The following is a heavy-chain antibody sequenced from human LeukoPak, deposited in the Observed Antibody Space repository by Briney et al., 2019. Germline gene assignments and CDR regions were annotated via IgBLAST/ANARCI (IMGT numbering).Heavy chain of an antibody. D-gene: IGHD2-2*02. J-gene: IGHJ4*02. CDR3: ARARMGGLYTD. V-gene: IGHV3-74*01. Sequence: GGSLRLSCAASGFTFSSYWMHWVRQAPGKGLVGVSRINNDGRSTNYADSVKGRFTISRDNAKNTLYLQMNSLRAEDTAVYYCARARMGGLYTDWGQGTLVTVSS. CDR1: GFTFSSYW. CDR2: INNDGRST.